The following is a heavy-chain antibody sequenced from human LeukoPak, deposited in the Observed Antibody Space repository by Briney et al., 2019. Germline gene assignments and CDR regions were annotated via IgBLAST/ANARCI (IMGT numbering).Heavy chain of an antibody. D-gene: IGHD3-9*01. Sequence: SETLSLTCTVSGCSISGYYWSWIRQPAGKGLEWIGRIYTSGSTNYNPSLKSRVTMSVDTSKNQFSLKLSSVTAADTAVYYCARDFYDILTGSWDWFDPWGQGTLVTVSS. J-gene: IGHJ5*02. CDR3: ARDFYDILTGSWDWFDP. CDR2: IYTSGST. V-gene: IGHV4-4*07. CDR1: GCSISGYY.